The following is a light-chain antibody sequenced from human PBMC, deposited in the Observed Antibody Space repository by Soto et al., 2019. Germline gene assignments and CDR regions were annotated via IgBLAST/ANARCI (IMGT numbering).Light chain of an antibody. CDR3: QQYGSSPLT. Sequence: EIVLTQSPGTLSLSPGERATLSCRASQSVRRSNLDWYQQKPGQVPRLLMYGASSRATGIPDRFSGSGSGTVFTLTISRLEPEDFAVYYCQQYGSSPLTFGGGTKVEIK. CDR1: QSVRRSN. J-gene: IGKJ4*01. V-gene: IGKV3-20*01. CDR2: GAS.